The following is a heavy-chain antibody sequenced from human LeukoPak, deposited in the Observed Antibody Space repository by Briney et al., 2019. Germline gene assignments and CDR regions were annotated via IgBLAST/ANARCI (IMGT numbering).Heavy chain of an antibody. CDR1: GYSISSGYY. Sequence: SETLSLTCTVSGYSISSGYYWGWIRQPPGKGLEWIGSIYHSGSTYYNPSLKSRVTISVDTSKNQFSLKLSSVTAADTAVYYCAREFGSEYYFDYWGQGTLVTVSS. CDR3: AREFGSEYYFDY. J-gene: IGHJ4*02. D-gene: IGHD3-16*01. V-gene: IGHV4-38-2*02. CDR2: IYHSGST.